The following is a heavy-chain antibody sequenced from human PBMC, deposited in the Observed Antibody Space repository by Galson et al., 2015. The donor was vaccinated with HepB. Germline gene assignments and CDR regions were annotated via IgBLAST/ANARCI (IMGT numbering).Heavy chain of an antibody. CDR3: ARLSYYGSGSYPSH. CDR2: IDPSDSYT. CDR1: SYY. J-gene: IGHJ1*01. Sequence: SYYMHWVRQAPGQGLEWMGRIDPSDSYTNYSPSFQGHVTISADKSISTAYLQWSSLRASDTAMYYCARLSYYGSGSYPSHWGQGTLVTVSS. V-gene: IGHV5-10-1*01. D-gene: IGHD3-10*01.